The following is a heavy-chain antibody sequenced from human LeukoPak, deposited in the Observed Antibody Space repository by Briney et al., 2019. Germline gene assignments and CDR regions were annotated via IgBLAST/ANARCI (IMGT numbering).Heavy chain of an antibody. D-gene: IGHD3-22*01. CDR1: GVPMSTYY. CDR2: VYYNGDI. J-gene: IGHJ4*01. Sequence: SETLSLTCSVSGVPMSTYYWSWLRQSPGKRLGWIAYVYYNGDIMYNPSLKSRVTISLETSKNQFTLYIASVTAADTAVYFCATTWYYDTRGYLFDDWGHGTLVTVSS. CDR3: ATTWYYDTRGYLFDD. V-gene: IGHV4-59*01.